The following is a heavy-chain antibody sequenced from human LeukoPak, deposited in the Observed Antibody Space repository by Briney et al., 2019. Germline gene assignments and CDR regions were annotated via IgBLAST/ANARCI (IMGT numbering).Heavy chain of an antibody. CDR3: ARAGRWLQFKWGDNWFDP. CDR2: INPSGGST. D-gene: IGHD5-24*01. Sequence: ASVKVSCKASGYTFTSYYMHWVRQAPGQGLEWMGIINPSGGSTSYAQKFQGRVTMTRDMSTSTVYMELSSLRSEDTAVYYCARAGRWLQFKWGDNWFDPWGQGTLVTVSS. CDR1: GYTFTSYY. J-gene: IGHJ5*02. V-gene: IGHV1-46*01.